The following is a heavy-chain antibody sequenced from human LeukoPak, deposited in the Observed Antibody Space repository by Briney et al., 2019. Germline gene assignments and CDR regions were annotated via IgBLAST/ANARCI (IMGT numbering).Heavy chain of an antibody. CDR2: TSFDESNK. CDR1: GFTFSTYA. V-gene: IGHV3-30-3*01. Sequence: PGGSLRLSCAASGFTFSTYAMHWVRQAPGKGLEWVAFTSFDESNKLYADSVEGRFTISRDNSKNTLYLQMNSLRAEDTAVYYCAKDYYYYDSSGYYSFDYWGQGTLVTVSS. D-gene: IGHD3-22*01. J-gene: IGHJ4*02. CDR3: AKDYYYYDSSGYYSFDY.